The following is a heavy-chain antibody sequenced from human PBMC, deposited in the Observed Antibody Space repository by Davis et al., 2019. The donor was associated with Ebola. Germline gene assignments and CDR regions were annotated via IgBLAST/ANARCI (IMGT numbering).Heavy chain of an antibody. CDR1: GFTVSSNH. D-gene: IGHD6-19*01. CDR2: FYDQST. V-gene: IGHV3-53*05. Sequence: GESLKISCAASGFTVSSNHMSWVRQAPGKGLEWVSVFYDQSTAYADSVRGRFIISRDKSNNTLYLEMNSLRVDDTAVYDCATAQWLREFDNWGQGTLVTVSS. J-gene: IGHJ4*02. CDR3: ATAQWLREFDN.